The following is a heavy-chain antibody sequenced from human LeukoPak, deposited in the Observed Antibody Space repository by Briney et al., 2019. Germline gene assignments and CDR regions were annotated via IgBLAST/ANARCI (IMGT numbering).Heavy chain of an antibody. CDR1: GLTFRMSG. V-gene: IGHV3-30*04. CDR3: AKDHAGSGRAFEY. J-gene: IGHJ4*02. D-gene: IGHD3-10*01. Sequence: GGSLRLSCATSGLTFRMSGVHWVRQAPGKGLEWVALMSSDGIKSYYADSVKGRFTVSSDTSKDIVYLQMNSLSADDTGIYYCAKDHAGSGRAFEYWGQGTLLTVSS. CDR2: MSSDGIKS.